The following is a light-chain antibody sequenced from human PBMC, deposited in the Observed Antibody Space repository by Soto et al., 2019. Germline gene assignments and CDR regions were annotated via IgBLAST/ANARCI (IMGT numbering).Light chain of an antibody. CDR2: EFS. CDR3: SSYTSSSTLSR. V-gene: IGLV2-14*01. CDR1: SSDVGGYNY. J-gene: IGLJ1*01. Sequence: SVLTQPASVSGSPGQSITISCTGTSSDVGGYNYVSWYQQQPGKAPKLMIYEFSNRPSGVSYRFSGSNSRNPASLTISGPQAEDEADYDCSSYTSSSTLSRFRSRTNVTV.